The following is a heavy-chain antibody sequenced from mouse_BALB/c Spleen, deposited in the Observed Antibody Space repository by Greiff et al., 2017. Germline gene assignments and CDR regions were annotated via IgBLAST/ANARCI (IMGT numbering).Heavy chain of an antibody. CDR2: ISDGGSYT. J-gene: IGHJ2*01. Sequence: EVQLMESGGGLVKPGGSLKLSCAASGFTFRDYYMYWVRQTPEKRLEWVATISDGGSYTYYPDSVKGRFTISRDNAKNNLYLQMSSLKSEDTAMYYCARDDYWGQGTTLTVSS. CDR1: GFTFRDYY. CDR3: ARDDY. V-gene: IGHV5-4*02.